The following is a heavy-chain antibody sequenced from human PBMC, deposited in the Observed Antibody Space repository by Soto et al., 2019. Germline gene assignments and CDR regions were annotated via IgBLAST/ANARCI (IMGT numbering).Heavy chain of an antibody. CDR3: ARDAGFGESYDSSGYWGGFDY. D-gene: IGHD3-22*01. Sequence: SVKVSCKASGGTFSSYAISWVRQAPGQGLEWMGGIIPIFGTANYAQKFQGRVTITADESTSTAYMELSSLRSEDTAVYYCARDAGFGESYDSSGYWGGFDYGGQGTLVTVSS. V-gene: IGHV1-69*13. CDR1: GGTFSSYA. CDR2: IIPIFGTA. J-gene: IGHJ4*02.